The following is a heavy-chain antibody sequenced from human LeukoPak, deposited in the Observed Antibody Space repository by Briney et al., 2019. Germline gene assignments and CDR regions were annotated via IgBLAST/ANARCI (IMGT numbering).Heavy chain of an antibody. CDR2: INPSGGST. J-gene: IGHJ4*02. D-gene: IGHD5-24*01. V-gene: IGHV1-46*01. Sequence: ASVKVSCKASGYTFTSYYMHWVRQAPGQGLEWMGIINPSGGSTSYAQKFQGRVTMTRDTSTSTVYMELSSLRSEDTAVYYCARDRRDGYTAVSYYFDYWGQGTLVTVSS. CDR1: GYTFTSYY. CDR3: ARDRRDGYTAVSYYFDY.